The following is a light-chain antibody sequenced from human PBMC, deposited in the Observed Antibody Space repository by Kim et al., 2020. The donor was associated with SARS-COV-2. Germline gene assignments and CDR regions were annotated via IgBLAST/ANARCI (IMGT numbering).Light chain of an antibody. CDR2: GKN. Sequence: LGQTVRITGQGDRLRSYYASWYQQKPGQAPVLVIYGKNNRPSGIPDRFSGSSSGNTASLTITGAQAEDEADYYCNSRDSSGNPRWVFGGGTQLTVL. J-gene: IGLJ3*02. CDR3: NSRDSSGNPRWV. CDR1: RLRSYY. V-gene: IGLV3-19*01.